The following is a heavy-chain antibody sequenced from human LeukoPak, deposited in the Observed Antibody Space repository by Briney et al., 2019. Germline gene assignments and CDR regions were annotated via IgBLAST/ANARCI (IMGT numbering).Heavy chain of an antibody. J-gene: IGHJ4*02. CDR2: ISGSGGST. CDR3: ASSPRYYDSSGYFTKPFDY. CDR1: AFSFSNYD. D-gene: IGHD3-22*01. V-gene: IGHV3-23*01. Sequence: GGSLRLSCAASAFSFSNYDMHWVRQAPGKGLEWVSAISGSGGSTYYADSVKGRFTISRDNSKNTLYLQMNSLRAEDTAVYYCASSPRYYDSSGYFTKPFDYWGQGTLVTVSS.